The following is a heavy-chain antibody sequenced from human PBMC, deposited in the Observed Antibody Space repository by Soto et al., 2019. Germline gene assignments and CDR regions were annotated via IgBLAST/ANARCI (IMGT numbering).Heavy chain of an antibody. V-gene: IGHV3-23*01. J-gene: IGHJ4*02. CDR2: VSGSGDST. Sequence: EVQLLESGGGLAQPGGSLRLSCAASAFTFSSYGMSWVRQAPGKGLEWVSAVSGSGDSTYYADSVKGRFTISRDNSKHTLYLQMNSLRAEDTAVYYCAKGRASDCPGCTQDYWGQGTLVTVSS. D-gene: IGHD2-21*02. CDR1: AFTFSSYG. CDR3: AKGRASDCPGCTQDY.